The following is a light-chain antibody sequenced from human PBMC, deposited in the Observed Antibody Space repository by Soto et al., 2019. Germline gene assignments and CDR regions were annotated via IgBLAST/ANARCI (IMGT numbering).Light chain of an antibody. CDR1: QSVSSK. CDR2: GAS. J-gene: IGKJ5*01. CDR3: QQYNNWPPIT. Sequence: EIVMTQSPATLSLSPGERATLSCRASQSVSSKLAWYQQKPGQAPRLLMYGASTRATGIPARFRGSGAGTEFTLTISSLQSEDFAVYYCQQYNNWPPITFGQGTRLEIK. V-gene: IGKV3-15*01.